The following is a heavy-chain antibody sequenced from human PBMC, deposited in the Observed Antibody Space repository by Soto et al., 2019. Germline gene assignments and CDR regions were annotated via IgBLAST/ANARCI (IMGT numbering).Heavy chain of an antibody. CDR2: IYKSATT. CDR3: ARGRYCLTGRCFPNWFDS. V-gene: IGHV4-30-4*01. D-gene: IGHD7-27*01. CDR1: GDSISDLDYF. J-gene: IGHJ5*01. Sequence: SETLSLTCSVSGDSISDLDYFWAWIRQPPGQALEYIGYIYKSATTYYNPSFESRVAISVDTSKSQFSLNVTSVTAADTAVYFCARGRYCLTGRCFPNWFDSWGQGALVTVSS.